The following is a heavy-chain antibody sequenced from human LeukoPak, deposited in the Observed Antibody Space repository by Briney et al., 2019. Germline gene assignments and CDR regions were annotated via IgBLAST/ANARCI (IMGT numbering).Heavy chain of an antibody. CDR2: IIPILGTA. CDR3: AIIVSDYYYYYMDV. D-gene: IGHD1-26*01. J-gene: IGHJ6*03. V-gene: IGHV1-69*05. Sequence: ASVKVFCKASGGTFSSYAISWVRQAPGQGLEWMGGIIPILGTANYAQKFQGRVTITTDESTSTAYMELSSLRSEDTAVYYCAIIVSDYYYYYMDVWGKGTTVTVSS. CDR1: GGTFSSYA.